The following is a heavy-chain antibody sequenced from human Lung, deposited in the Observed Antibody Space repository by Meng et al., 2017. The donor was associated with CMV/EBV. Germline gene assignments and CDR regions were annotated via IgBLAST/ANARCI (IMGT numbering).Heavy chain of an antibody. CDR2: INSRSGTT. CDR3: AREEGSYDGSGAFDY. CDR1: GYTFTNYY. V-gene: IGHV1-46*01. J-gene: IGHJ4*02. Sequence: ASXXVSXKASGYTFTNYYLHWVRQAPGQGLEWMGMINSRSGTTTYSQKFQGRISMTRDTSTSTVYLDLSSLRSEDSTVYYCAREEGSYDGSGAFDYWGQGTXVTGSS. D-gene: IGHD3-22*01.